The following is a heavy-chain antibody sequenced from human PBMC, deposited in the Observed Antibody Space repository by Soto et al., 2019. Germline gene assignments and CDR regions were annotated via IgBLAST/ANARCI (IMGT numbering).Heavy chain of an antibody. CDR3: ANSDYSRGYYYGMDV. V-gene: IGHV4-4*02. D-gene: IGHD4-4*01. J-gene: IGHJ6*02. Sequence: SETLSLTCAVSGGSISSSNWWSWVRQPPGKGLEWIGEIYHSGSTNYNPSLKSRVTISVDKSKNQFSLKLSSVTAADTAVYYCANSDYSRGYYYGMDVWGQGTTVTVSS. CDR2: IYHSGST. CDR1: GGSISSSNW.